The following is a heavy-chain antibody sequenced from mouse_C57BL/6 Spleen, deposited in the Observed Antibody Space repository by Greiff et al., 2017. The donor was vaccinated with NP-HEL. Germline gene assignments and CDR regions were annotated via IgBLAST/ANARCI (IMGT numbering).Heavy chain of an antibody. Sequence: VQLQQSGPVLVKPGPSVKISCKASGFTFTDYYMHWVQQSHGKSLEWIGLVYPYNGGTSYNQKFKGKATLTVDTSSSTAYMELNRLASEDSAVYYCASSPTMVTTYYFDYWGQGTTLTVSS. CDR2: VYPYNGGT. D-gene: IGHD2-9*01. J-gene: IGHJ2*01. CDR3: ASSPTMVTTYYFDY. CDR1: GFTFTDYY. V-gene: IGHV1-36*01.